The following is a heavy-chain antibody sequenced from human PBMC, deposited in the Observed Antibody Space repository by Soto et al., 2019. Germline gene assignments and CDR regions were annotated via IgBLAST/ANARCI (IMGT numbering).Heavy chain of an antibody. J-gene: IGHJ6*02. CDR2: MNPINGAT. Sequence: VTLSCKASGYDFTAYDINWVRQANGPVLEWMGWMNPINGATGSARRFQGRVSMTRNTATGTAYLELTSLRSDDTAVYYCGRGPSPRAPAGGTPYYYAMDVLGQGTTVTV. V-gene: IGHV1-8*02. D-gene: IGHD6-13*01. CDR3: GRGPSPRAPAGGTPYYYAMDV. CDR1: GYDFTAYD.